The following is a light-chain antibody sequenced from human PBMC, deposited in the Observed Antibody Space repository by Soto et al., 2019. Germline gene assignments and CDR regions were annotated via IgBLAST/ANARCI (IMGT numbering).Light chain of an antibody. V-gene: IGKV3-20*01. CDR3: QQYGNSPPYT. CDR1: QSVSSSF. Sequence: EIVLTQSPVTLSLSPGERATLSCRASQSVSSSFLAWYQHKPGQAPRLLSYGASSRATGIPDRFSGSGSGTDFTLTISRLEPEDFAVYYCQQYGNSPPYTFGQGTKLEIK. J-gene: IGKJ2*01. CDR2: GAS.